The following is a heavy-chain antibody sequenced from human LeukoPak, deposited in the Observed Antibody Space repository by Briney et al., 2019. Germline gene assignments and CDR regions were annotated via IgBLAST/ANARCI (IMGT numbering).Heavy chain of an antibody. CDR3: ARVPHGETIFGVVLYWLDP. Sequence: PSETLSLTCAVSGYSISSGYYWGWIRQPPGKGPEWIGTIYHSGSTYYNPALKSRVTISVDTSKNQFSLKLSSVTAADTAVYYCARVPHGETIFGVVLYWLDPWGQGTLVTVS. CDR1: GYSISSGYY. D-gene: IGHD3-3*01. CDR2: IYHSGST. V-gene: IGHV4-38-2*01. J-gene: IGHJ5*02.